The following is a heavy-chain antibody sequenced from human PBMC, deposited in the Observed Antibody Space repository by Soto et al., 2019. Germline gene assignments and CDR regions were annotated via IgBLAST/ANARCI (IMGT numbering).Heavy chain of an antibody. D-gene: IGHD3-16*01. CDR1: GFTFSSYA. Sequence: QVQLVESGGGVVQPGRSLRLSCAASGFTFSSYAMHWVRRAPGKGLAWMAVMSYDGSNKYYADSVKGRFTIARDNCKNTLYLQMNSLRPEDTALYCCARDGGAYWCQGTLVMVTS. J-gene: IGHJ4*02. CDR3: ARDGGAY. CDR2: MSYDGSNK. V-gene: IGHV3-30-3*01.